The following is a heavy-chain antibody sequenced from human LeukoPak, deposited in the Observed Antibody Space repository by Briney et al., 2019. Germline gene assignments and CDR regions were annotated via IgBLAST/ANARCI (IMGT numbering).Heavy chain of an antibody. CDR1: GFSFSSYV. CDR3: AKDLMGATWGYYLDY. Sequence: PGESLTLSCAASGFSFSSYVLSWVCLAPRQGLDRVSAINASDGSTHYADSVKGRFIIFRDNSKNALYLQMNSLRAEDTAVYYCAKDLMGATWGYYLDYWGQGTLVTVSS. J-gene: IGHJ4*02. CDR2: INASDGST. V-gene: IGHV3-23*01. D-gene: IGHD1-26*01.